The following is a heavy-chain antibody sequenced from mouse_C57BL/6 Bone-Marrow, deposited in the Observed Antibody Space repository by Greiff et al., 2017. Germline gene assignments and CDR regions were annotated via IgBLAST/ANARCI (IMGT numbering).Heavy chain of an antibody. V-gene: IGHV1-55*01. D-gene: IGHD1-1*01. CDR1: GYTFTSYW. CDR2: IYPGSGST. J-gene: IGHJ4*01. Sequence: QVQLQQPGAELVKPGASVSMSCKASGYTFTSYWITWVKQRPGQGLEWIGDIYPGSGSTNYNEKFKSKATLTVDTSSSTAYMQLSSLTSEDSAVYYCAREGVYYGSSYAMDYGGQGTSVTVSS. CDR3: AREGVYYGSSYAMDY.